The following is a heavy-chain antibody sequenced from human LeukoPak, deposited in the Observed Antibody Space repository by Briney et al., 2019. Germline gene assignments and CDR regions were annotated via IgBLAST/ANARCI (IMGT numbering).Heavy chain of an antibody. Sequence: GASVKVSCKASGYTFTSYGVSWVRQAPGQGLEWMGWISAYNGNTDYAQRLQGRVSMTTDTSTNTAYMELSSLRSEDTAVYYCARVDGATDFFDYWGQGTLVTVSS. CDR2: ISAYNGNT. CDR1: GYTFTSYG. J-gene: IGHJ4*02. V-gene: IGHV1-18*01. D-gene: IGHD1-26*01. CDR3: ARVDGATDFFDY.